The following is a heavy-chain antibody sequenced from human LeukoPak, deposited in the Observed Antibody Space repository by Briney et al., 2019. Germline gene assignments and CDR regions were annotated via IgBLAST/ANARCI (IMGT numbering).Heavy chain of an antibody. CDR2: TPPAGAGT. V-gene: IGHV3-23*01. D-gene: IGHD6-6*01. J-gene: IGHJ4*02. CDR3: AKEDLSSSRYYFEN. Sequence: GGSLRLSCAASGFDFSNCAMRWVRQAPGMGLEWVSVTPPAGAGTYYADSVKGRFTISRDNAKNTLYLHMNSLRAEDTAVYYCAKEDLSSSRYYFENWGQGALVTVSS. CDR1: GFDFSNCA.